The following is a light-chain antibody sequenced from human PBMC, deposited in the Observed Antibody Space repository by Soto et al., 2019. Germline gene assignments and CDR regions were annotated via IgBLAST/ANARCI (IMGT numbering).Light chain of an antibody. CDR3: VLYMGSGIVV. CDR2: STN. V-gene: IGLV8-61*01. CDR1: SGSVSTSYY. J-gene: IGLJ2*01. Sequence: QTVVTQEPSFSVSPGRTVTLTCGLSSGSVSTSYYPSWYQQTPGQAPRTLIYSTNTRSSGVPDRFSGSILGNKAALTITGAQADDESDYYCVLYMGSGIVVSGGGTKLTVL.